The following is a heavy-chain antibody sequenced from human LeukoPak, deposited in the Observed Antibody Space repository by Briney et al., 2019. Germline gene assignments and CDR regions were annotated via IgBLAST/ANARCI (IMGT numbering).Heavy chain of an antibody. V-gene: IGHV4-59*08. J-gene: IGHJ4*02. D-gene: IGHD3-10*01. CDR2: IYHSGST. CDR1: GGSISSYY. Sequence: SETLSLTCTVSGGSISSYYWSWIRQPPGKGLGWIGHIYHSGSTNYNPSLKSRLTILVDTSKNQFSLKLSSVTAADTAVYYCARHWLDSGTPDRFDYWGQGTLVTVSS. CDR3: ARHWLDSGTPDRFDY.